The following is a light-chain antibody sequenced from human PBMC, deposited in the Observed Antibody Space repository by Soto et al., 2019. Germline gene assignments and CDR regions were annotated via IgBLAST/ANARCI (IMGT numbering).Light chain of an antibody. J-gene: IGKJ1*01. V-gene: IGKV3-20*01. Sequence: EIVLTQSPGTLSLSPGERATLSCRASQSVSSSYLAWYQQKPGQAPRLLIYGASSRATGIPDRFSGSGSGTDFTLTISRLEPEEFAVYYCQQYGSPTVTFGQGTKVEIK. CDR3: QQYGSPTVT. CDR1: QSVSSSY. CDR2: GAS.